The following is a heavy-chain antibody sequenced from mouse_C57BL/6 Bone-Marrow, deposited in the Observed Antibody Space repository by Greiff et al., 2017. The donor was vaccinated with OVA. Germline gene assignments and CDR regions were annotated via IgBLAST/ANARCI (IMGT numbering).Heavy chain of an antibody. J-gene: IGHJ4*01. Sequence: EVQLVESGGDLVKPGGSLKLSCAASGFTFSSYGMSWVRQTPDKRLEWVATISSGGSYTYYPDSVKGLFTISRDNAKNTLYLQMSSLKSEDTAMYYCARPTGKGGMDCWGQGTSVTVSS. CDR3: ARPTGKGGMDC. V-gene: IGHV5-6*01. CDR2: ISSGGSYT. CDR1: GFTFSSYG. D-gene: IGHD4-1*01.